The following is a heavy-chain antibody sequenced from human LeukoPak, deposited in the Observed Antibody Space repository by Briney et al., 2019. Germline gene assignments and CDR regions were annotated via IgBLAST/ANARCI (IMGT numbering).Heavy chain of an antibody. D-gene: IGHD2-2*01. CDR2: INPNSGGT. Sequence: ASVKVSCQASGYTFTGYYIHWVRQAPGQGLEWMGWINPNSGGTNYAQKSQGVDTMTRITSISAAYMELRRLRSDDTAVYYCARGYCSSTSCSPLDNAFDIWGQGTMVTVSS. J-gene: IGHJ3*02. CDR3: ARGYCSSTSCSPLDNAFDI. V-gene: IGHV1-2*02. CDR1: GYTFTGYY.